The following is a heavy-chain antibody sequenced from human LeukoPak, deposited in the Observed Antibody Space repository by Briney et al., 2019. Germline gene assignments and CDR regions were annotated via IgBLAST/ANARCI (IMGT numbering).Heavy chain of an antibody. D-gene: IGHD6-13*01. CDR1: GGSISSSSYY. CDR2: IYYSGST. CDR3: ARGYSSSWYYNWFDP. Sequence: SETLSLTCTVSGGSISSSSYYWGWIRQPPGKGLEWIGSIYYSGSTNYNPSLKSRVTISVDTSKNQFSLKLSSVTAADTAVYHCARGYSSSWYYNWFDPWGQGTLVTVSS. V-gene: IGHV4-39*07. J-gene: IGHJ5*02.